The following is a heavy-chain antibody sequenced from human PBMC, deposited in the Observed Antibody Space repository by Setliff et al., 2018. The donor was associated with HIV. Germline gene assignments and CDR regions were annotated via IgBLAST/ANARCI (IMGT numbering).Heavy chain of an antibody. CDR1: GFTFSDYY. V-gene: IGHV3-72*01. CDR2: TRNKANTYTT. CDR3: ARGESFYDSSGNYFDY. D-gene: IGHD3-22*01. J-gene: IGHJ4*02. Sequence: GGPLRLSCAASGFTFSDYYMDWVRQAPGKGLEWVGRTRNKANTYTTKYAASVKGRFTISRDDSKNSLYLQMNSLKTEDTAVYFCARGESFYDSSGNYFDYWGQGTLVTVSS.